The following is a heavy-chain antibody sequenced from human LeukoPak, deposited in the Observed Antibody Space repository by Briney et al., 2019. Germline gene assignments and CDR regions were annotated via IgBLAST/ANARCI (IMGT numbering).Heavy chain of an antibody. D-gene: IGHD5-18*01. CDR3: ARETAIYKRREYSYGYKYFQH. CDR2: IIPIFGTA. J-gene: IGHJ1*01. Sequence: SVKVSCKASGGTFSSYAISWVRQAPGQGLEWMGGIIPIFGTANYAQKFQGRVTITADESTSTAYMELSSLRSEDTAVYYCARETAIYKRREYSYGYKYFQHWGQGTLVTVSS. V-gene: IGHV1-69*13. CDR1: GGTFSSYA.